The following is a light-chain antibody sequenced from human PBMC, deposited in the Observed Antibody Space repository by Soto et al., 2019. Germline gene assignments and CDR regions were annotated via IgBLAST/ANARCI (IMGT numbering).Light chain of an antibody. CDR2: DAS. V-gene: IGKV3-15*01. CDR1: QSVSSS. CDR3: QQYNNWPPLT. Sequence: EIVMTQSPATLSVSPGDRATLSCRASQSVSSSLAWYQQIPGQAPRLLIYDASTRATGIPARFGGSGSGTEFTLTIGSLQFEDFAVYYCQQYNNWPPLTFGGGTKVDIK. J-gene: IGKJ4*01.